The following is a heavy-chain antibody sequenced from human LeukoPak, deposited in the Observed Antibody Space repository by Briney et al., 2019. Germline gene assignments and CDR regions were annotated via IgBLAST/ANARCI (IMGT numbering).Heavy chain of an antibody. D-gene: IGHD2-2*01. Sequence: ASETLSLTCTVSGGSISSGGYYWNWLRQHPGKGLEWFGFIYYGGSTYHNPSLKSRVSISVDTSKNQFSLKLSSVTAADTAVYYCARARDIVVSSNIYYFDYWGQGTLVTVSS. CDR1: GGSISSGGYY. CDR3: ARARDIVVSSNIYYFDY. CDR2: IYYGGST. V-gene: IGHV4-31*03. J-gene: IGHJ4*02.